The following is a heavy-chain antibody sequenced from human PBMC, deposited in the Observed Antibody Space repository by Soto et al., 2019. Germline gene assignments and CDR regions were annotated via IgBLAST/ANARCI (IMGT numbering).Heavy chain of an antibody. Sequence: QVQLVQSGAEVKKPGASVNVSCKASGFSFSNYGISWVRQAPGQGLEWMGWISGYNGNTKYAQKFQGRVTMTTDTPTNPAYADMRSLRADDMAVDYRASDREAYYDRTVNPYYHDGMDVWGQGTTVTVS. CDR3: ASDREAYYDRTVNPYYHDGMDV. CDR2: ISGYNGNT. D-gene: IGHD3-22*01. CDR1: GFSFSNYG. V-gene: IGHV1-18*03. J-gene: IGHJ6*02.